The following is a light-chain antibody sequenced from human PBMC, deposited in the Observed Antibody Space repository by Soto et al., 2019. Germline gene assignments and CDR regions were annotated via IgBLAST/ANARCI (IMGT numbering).Light chain of an antibody. Sequence: QSALTQPASVSGSPGQSIAISCTGTDSDVGGYNHVSWYQQHPGKAPKLMIYDVTNRPSGVSYRFSGSKAGRTASLTISGLQTEDEADYYCSSHTSSTALVFGTGTQLTVL. CDR3: SSHTSSTALV. V-gene: IGLV2-14*01. J-gene: IGLJ1*01. CDR1: DSDVGGYNH. CDR2: DVT.